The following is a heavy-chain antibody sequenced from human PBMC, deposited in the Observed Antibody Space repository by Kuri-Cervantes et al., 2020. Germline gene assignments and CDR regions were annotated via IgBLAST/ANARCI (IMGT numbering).Heavy chain of an antibody. CDR1: GYTFTGYY. CDR2: INPNSGGT. J-gene: IGHJ4*02. Sequence: ASVKVSCKASGYTFTGYYMHWVRQAPGQGLEWMGWINPNSGGTNYAQKFQGRVTVTRDKSTSTVYMEVSRLTSDDTAVYYCARGIPIGIVGDSYFDYWGQGTQVTVSS. CDR3: ARGIPIGIVGDSYFDY. D-gene: IGHD5-12*01. V-gene: IGHV1-2*02.